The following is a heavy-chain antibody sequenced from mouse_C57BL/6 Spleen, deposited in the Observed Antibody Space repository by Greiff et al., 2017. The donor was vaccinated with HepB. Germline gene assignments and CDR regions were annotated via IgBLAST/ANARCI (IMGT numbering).Heavy chain of an antibody. V-gene: IGHV1-69*01. CDR2: IDPSDSYT. CDR1: GYTFTSYW. Sequence: QVHVKQPGAELVMPGASVKLSCKASGYTFTSYWMHWVKQRPGQGLEWIGEIDPSDSYTNYNQKFKGKSTLTVDKSSSTAYMQLSSLTSEDSAVYYCARRYGSSYGAMDYWGQGTSVTVSS. D-gene: IGHD1-1*01. J-gene: IGHJ4*01. CDR3: ARRYGSSYGAMDY.